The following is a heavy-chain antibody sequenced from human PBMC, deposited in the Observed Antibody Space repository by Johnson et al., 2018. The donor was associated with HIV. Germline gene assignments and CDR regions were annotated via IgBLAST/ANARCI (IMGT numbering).Heavy chain of an antibody. CDR2: IYRGGST. D-gene: IGHD3-3*01. Sequence: VQLVESGGGVVQPGGSLRLSCAASGITVSSNYMSWVRQAPGKGLEWVSVIYRGGSTYYADSAKGRFTISRDDSKNTRYLQMNSLKTEDTAVYYCTTAVGRDTIFGVANDAFDIWGQGTMVTVSS. J-gene: IGHJ3*02. CDR1: GITVSSNY. V-gene: IGHV3-66*01. CDR3: TTAVGRDTIFGVANDAFDI.